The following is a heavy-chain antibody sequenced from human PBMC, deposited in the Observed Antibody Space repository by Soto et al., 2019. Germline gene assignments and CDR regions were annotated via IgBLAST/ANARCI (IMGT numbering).Heavy chain of an antibody. D-gene: IGHD6-13*01. CDR2: IWYDGSDK. CDR1: GFTFNNNA. V-gene: IGHV3-33*06. J-gene: IGHJ4*02. CDR3: AKGDRRHGSTWGYFDH. Sequence: QVQLVESGGGVVQPGRSLRLSCAASGFTFNNNAMHWARQAPGKGLEWVAVIWYDGSDKYYTDSVKGRFTISRDNSKNTLYLQMNSLRAEDTAVYYCAKGDRRHGSTWGYFDHWGQGTLVTVSS.